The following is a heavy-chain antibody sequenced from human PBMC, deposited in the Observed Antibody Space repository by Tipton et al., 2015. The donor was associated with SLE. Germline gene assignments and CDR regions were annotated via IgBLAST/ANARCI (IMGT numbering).Heavy chain of an antibody. Sequence: TLSLTCTVSGGSITSSSFYWGWIRQSPGKGLECIGSISYTGATYYNLSLKSRVTISVDTSKNQFSLKLSSVTAADTAVYYCEGAATGTNYYMDVWGKGTTVTVSS. CDR1: GGSITSSSFY. CDR2: ISYTGAT. CDR3: EGAATGTNYYMDV. D-gene: IGHD4-17*01. J-gene: IGHJ6*03. V-gene: IGHV4-39*07.